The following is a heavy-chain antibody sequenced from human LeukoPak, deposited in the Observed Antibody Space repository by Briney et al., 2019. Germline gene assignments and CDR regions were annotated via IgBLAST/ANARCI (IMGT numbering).Heavy chain of an antibody. V-gene: IGHV3-21*01. CDR2: ISSSSSYI. Sequence: PGGSLRLSCAASGFTFSSYSMDWVRQAPGKGLEWVSSISSSSSYIYYADSVKGRFTISRDNAKNSLYLQMNSLRAEDTPVYYCARVISTGRTSNDYWGQGTLVTVSS. CDR1: GFTFSSYS. D-gene: IGHD4-17*01. J-gene: IGHJ4*02. CDR3: ARVISTGRTSNDY.